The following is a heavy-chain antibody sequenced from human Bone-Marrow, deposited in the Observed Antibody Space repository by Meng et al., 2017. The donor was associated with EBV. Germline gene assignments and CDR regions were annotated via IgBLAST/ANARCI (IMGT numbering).Heavy chain of an antibody. V-gene: IGHV3-30*18. CDR2: RPSDGSHNK. Sequence: VEWGGGVSPPWGSLRLSCAASGVTFSNYGFHWVRQAPGKGPEWVAIRPSDGSHNKYYADSVKGRFTISRDNSKNTLYLQMNSLRTEDTAVYYCAKDLSGRFDPWGQGTLVTVSS. CDR3: AKDLSGRFDP. D-gene: IGHD1-14*01. J-gene: IGHJ5*02. CDR1: GVTFSNYG.